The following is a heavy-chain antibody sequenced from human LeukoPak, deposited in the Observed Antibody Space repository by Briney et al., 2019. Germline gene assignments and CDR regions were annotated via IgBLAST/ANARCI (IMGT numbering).Heavy chain of an antibody. V-gene: IGHV4-61*02. D-gene: IGHD6-19*01. CDR2: IYTSGST. Sequence: SQTLSLTCTVSGGSISSGSYYWSWIRQPAGEGLEWIGRIYTSGSTNYNPSLKSRVTISVDTSKNQFSLKLSSVTAADTAVYYCARRGIAVADPFDYWGQGTLVTVSS. CDR3: ARRGIAVADPFDY. J-gene: IGHJ4*02. CDR1: GGSISSGSYY.